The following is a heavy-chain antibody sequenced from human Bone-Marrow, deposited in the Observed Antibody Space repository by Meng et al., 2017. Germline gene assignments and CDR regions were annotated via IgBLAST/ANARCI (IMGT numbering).Heavy chain of an antibody. V-gene: IGHV3-23*01. CDR1: GFTFSSYW. D-gene: IGHD3-9*01. J-gene: IGHJ5*02. Sequence: GGSLRLSCAASGFTFSSYWMSWVRQAPGKGLEWVSAISGSGGSTYYADSVKGRFTISRDNSKNTLYLQMNSLRAEDTAVYYCAKDNALRYFDWLYHWGQGTLVTVSS. CDR2: ISGSGGST. CDR3: AKDNALRYFDWLYH.